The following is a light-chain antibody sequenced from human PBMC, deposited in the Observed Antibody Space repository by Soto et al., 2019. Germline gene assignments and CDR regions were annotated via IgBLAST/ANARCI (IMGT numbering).Light chain of an antibody. Sequence: AIQMTQSPSSLSASVGDRVTITCRPGQGIRNELGWYQQRPGKAPKLLIFGTSTLQTGVPSRFSGSGSGTDFTLTISSLQPEDFATYYCFQDYNYPRTFGQGTKVEV. CDR3: FQDYNYPRT. V-gene: IGKV1-6*01. CDR1: QGIRNE. CDR2: GTS. J-gene: IGKJ1*01.